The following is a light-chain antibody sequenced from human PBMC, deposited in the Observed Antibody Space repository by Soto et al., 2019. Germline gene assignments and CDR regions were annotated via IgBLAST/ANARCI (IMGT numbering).Light chain of an antibody. J-gene: IGKJ2*03. Sequence: EIVLTQSPGTLSLSPGERATLSCRASQSVSSSYLAWYQQKPGQAPRLLIYGASNRATGIPDRFSGSRAGTDFTLTISRLELEEFAVYYCQQYGSSPYSFGQGTKLEIK. CDR1: QSVSSSY. V-gene: IGKV3-20*01. CDR3: QQYGSSPYS. CDR2: GAS.